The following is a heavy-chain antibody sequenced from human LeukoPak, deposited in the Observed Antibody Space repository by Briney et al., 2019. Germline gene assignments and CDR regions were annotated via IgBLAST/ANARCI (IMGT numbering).Heavy chain of an antibody. CDR2: IYSGGST. D-gene: IGHD4-17*01. Sequence: GGSLRLSCAASGFTVSGNYMSWVRQAPGKGLEWVSVIYSGGSTYYADSVKGRFTISRDNSKNTLYLQMNSLRAEDTAVYYCARGPTVGPLTFDPWGQGTLVTVSS. CDR3: ARGPTVGPLTFDP. V-gene: IGHV3-53*01. J-gene: IGHJ5*02. CDR1: GFTVSGNY.